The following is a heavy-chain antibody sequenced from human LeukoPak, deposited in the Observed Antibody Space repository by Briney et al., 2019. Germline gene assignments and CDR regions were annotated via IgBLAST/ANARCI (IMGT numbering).Heavy chain of an antibody. V-gene: IGHV3-7*01. CDR1: EFTFSRYW. CDR2: IKEDGSQK. J-gene: IGHJ4*02. CDR3: ARETDYYGSGSYFIDY. D-gene: IGHD3-10*01. Sequence: GGSLRLSCAASEFTFSRYWMSWVRQAPGKGLEWVANIKEDGSQKYYVDSVKGRFTISRDNAENSLYLQMNRLRAEDTAVYYCARETDYYGSGSYFIDYWGQGTLVTVSS.